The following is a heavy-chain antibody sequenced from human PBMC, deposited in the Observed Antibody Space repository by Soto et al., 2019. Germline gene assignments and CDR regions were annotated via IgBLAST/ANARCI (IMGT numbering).Heavy chain of an antibody. CDR3: ARELTELYYYYYGMDV. J-gene: IGHJ6*02. D-gene: IGHD1-7*01. CDR1: GYTFTSYA. V-gene: IGHV1-3*01. Sequence: QVQLVQSGAEVKKPGASVKVSCKASGYTFTSYAMHWVRQAPGQRLEWMGWINAGNGNTKYSQKFQGRVTITRDTSASTAYMELSSLRSEDTAVYYCARELTELYYYYYGMDVWGQGTTVTVSS. CDR2: INAGNGNT.